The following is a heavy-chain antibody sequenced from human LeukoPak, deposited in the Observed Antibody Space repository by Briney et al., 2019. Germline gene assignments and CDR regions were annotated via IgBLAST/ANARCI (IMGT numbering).Heavy chain of an antibody. CDR1: GFTFSSYS. V-gene: IGHV3-21*01. Sequence: AGGSLRLSCAASGFTFSSYSMNWVRQAPGKGLEWVSSISSSSSYIYYADSVKGRFTISRDNAKNSLYLQMSSLRAEDTAVYYCARDSGFGELLVGTFDYWGQGTLVTVSS. CDR2: ISSSSSYI. D-gene: IGHD3-10*01. J-gene: IGHJ4*02. CDR3: ARDSGFGELLVGTFDY.